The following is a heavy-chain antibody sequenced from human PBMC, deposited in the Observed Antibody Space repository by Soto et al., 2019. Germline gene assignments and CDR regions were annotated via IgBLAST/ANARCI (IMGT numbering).Heavy chain of an antibody. CDR3: AAVGAYGASGDY. D-gene: IGHD1-26*01. Sequence: QVQLQESGPGLVKPSETLSLTCTVSGGSISSYYWSWIRQPAGKGLEWIGRIYTSGSTNYNPSLRGGVTMSVDTSKNQFSLKLSSVTAADTAVYYCAAVGAYGASGDYWGQGTLVTVSS. J-gene: IGHJ4*02. V-gene: IGHV4-4*07. CDR1: GGSISSYY. CDR2: IYTSGST.